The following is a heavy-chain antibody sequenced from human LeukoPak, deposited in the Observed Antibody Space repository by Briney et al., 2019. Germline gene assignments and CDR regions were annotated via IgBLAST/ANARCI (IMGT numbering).Heavy chain of an antibody. Sequence: PGRSLRLSCAPSGLTFSHYGMHWVRQAPGKGLEWVAVIWSDGTNRYYADSVKGRFTISRDDSGNTAYLQMNSLRPEDTGVYFCARDAQRGFDYSNSLQYWGQGAPVTVST. CDR1: GLTFSHYG. CDR3: ARDAQRGFDYSNSLQY. CDR2: IWSDGTNR. J-gene: IGHJ4*02. V-gene: IGHV3-33*01. D-gene: IGHD4-11*01.